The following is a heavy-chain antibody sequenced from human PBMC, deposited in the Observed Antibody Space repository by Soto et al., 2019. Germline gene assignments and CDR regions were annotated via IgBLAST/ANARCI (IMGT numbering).Heavy chain of an antibody. CDR3: ATGGYSSTANAEYFQH. CDR1: GGTFSSYT. D-gene: IGHD6-13*01. J-gene: IGHJ1*01. CDR2: IIPILGIA. V-gene: IGHV1-69*02. Sequence: SVKVSCKASGGTFSSYTISWVRQAPGQGLEWMGRIIPILGIANYAQEFQGRVTITADKSTSTAYMELSSLRSEDTAVYYCATGGYSSTANAEYFQHWGQGTLVTVSS.